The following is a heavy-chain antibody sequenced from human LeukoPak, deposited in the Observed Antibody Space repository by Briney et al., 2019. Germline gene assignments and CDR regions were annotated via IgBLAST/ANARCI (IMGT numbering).Heavy chain of an antibody. CDR2: INHSGST. Sequence: SETLSLTCAVCGGSFSGYYWSWIRQPPGKGLEWIGEINHSGSTNYNPSLKSRVTISVDTSKNQFSLELSSVTAADTAVYYCARVQLVRGKYFDYWGQGTLVTVSS. CDR3: ARVQLVRGKYFDY. CDR1: GGSFSGYY. V-gene: IGHV4-34*01. J-gene: IGHJ4*02. D-gene: IGHD3-10*01.